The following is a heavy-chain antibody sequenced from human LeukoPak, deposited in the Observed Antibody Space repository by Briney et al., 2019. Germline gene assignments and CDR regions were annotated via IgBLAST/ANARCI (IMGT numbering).Heavy chain of an antibody. CDR3: ARDEGAGAPYFDY. D-gene: IGHD1-26*01. Sequence: SSETLSLTCTVSGGSISNYYWSWIRQPPGKGLEWIGYIYYGGNTNYNPSLKSRVSITVDPSKNQFSLKLSSVTAADTAVYYCARDEGAGAPYFDYWGQGALVTVSS. CDR2: IYYGGNT. J-gene: IGHJ4*02. V-gene: IGHV4-59*01. CDR1: GGSISNYY.